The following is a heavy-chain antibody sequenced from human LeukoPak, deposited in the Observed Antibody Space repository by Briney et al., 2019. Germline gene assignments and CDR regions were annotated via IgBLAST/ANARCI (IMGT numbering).Heavy chain of an antibody. J-gene: IGHJ4*02. CDR2: ISGSGGST. CDR3: AKGDSSGQHFDY. Sequence: PGGSLRLSCAASGFTFSSYAMSWVRQAPGKGLEWVSAISGSGGSTYYADSVKDRFTISRDNAKNTLYLKMNSLRAEDTAVYYCAKGDSSGQHFDYWGQGTLVTVSS. CDR1: GFTFSSYA. V-gene: IGHV3-23*01. D-gene: IGHD3-22*01.